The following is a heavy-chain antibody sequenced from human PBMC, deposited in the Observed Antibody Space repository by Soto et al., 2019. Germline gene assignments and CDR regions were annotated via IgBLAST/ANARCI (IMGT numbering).Heavy chain of an antibody. D-gene: IGHD6-19*01. CDR1: GFTFTNFA. J-gene: IGHJ4*02. CDR3: AKGKASGWYYFDY. CDR2: ISASGRDT. Sequence: VGSLRLSCAASGFTFTNFATSWVRQAPGRGLEWVSGISASGRDTYYADSVKDRFTVSRDNSKNTLYLQMNSLRAEDTAIYYCAKGKASGWYYFDYWGQGARVTVSS. V-gene: IGHV3-23*01.